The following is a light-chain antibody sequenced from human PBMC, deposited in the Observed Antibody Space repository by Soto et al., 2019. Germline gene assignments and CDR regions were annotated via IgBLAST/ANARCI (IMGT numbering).Light chain of an antibody. V-gene: IGKV3-20*01. CDR3: QQYVRSPAT. CDR1: QSVSNNY. J-gene: IGKJ1*01. CDR2: TAS. Sequence: AVTQPPGTLSMSPGERATLSCRARQSVSNNYLAWYQRKPGQTPRLLIYTASSRATGVPDTISGSGSGTDFTLTISRLEPGDFAVYYCQQYVRSPATVGQGTKVDSK.